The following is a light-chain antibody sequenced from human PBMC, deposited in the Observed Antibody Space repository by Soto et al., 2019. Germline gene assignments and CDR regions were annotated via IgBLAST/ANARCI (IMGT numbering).Light chain of an antibody. V-gene: IGLV1-40*01. CDR2: GNS. CDR1: SSNIGAGYD. Sequence: QSVLTQPPSVSGAPGQRVTISCTGSSSNIGAGYDVHWYQQLPGTAPKLLIYGNSNRPSGVPDRFSGSKSGTSASLAITGLQAEDEADYYCQSYDNSLIAVVFGGGTKLTVL. CDR3: QSYDNSLIAVV. J-gene: IGLJ2*01.